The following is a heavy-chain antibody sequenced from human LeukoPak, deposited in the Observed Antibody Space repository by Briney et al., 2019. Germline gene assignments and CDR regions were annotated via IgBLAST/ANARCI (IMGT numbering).Heavy chain of an antibody. D-gene: IGHD4-17*01. CDR3: AADPYDYGDYVLGY. Sequence: ASVKVSCKASGFTFTSSAVQWVRQARGQRLEWIGWIVVGSGNTNYAQKFQERVTITRDMSTSTAYMELGSLRSEDTAVYHCAADPYDYGDYVLGYWGQGTLVTVSS. V-gene: IGHV1-58*01. CDR1: GFTFTSSA. CDR2: IVVGSGNT. J-gene: IGHJ4*02.